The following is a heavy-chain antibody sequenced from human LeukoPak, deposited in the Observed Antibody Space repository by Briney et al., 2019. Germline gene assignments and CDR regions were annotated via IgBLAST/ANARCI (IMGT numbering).Heavy chain of an antibody. D-gene: IGHD5-24*01. J-gene: IGHJ6*02. CDR1: GDTFSNSA. CDR3: AREYGKGWLQFGVYGMDV. Sequence: SVKVSCKASGDTFSNSAISWVRQAPGQGLEWMGRITPIIGIANYAQKFQGRVTIIADKSTTTAYMELSGLTSEDTAVYYCAREYGKGWLQFGVYGMDVWGQGTTVTVSS. V-gene: IGHV1-69*04. CDR2: ITPIIGIA.